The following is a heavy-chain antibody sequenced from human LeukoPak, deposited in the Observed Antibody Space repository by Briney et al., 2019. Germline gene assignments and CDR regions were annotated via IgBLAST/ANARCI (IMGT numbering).Heavy chain of an antibody. Sequence: GGSLRLSCAASGFTFSSYAMSWVRQAPGMGLEWVSIISGSGGSTYYADSVKGRFTISRDNSKNTLYLQMNSLRAEDTAVYYCAKDGGGHRFDCWGRGTLVTVSS. CDR1: GFTFSSYA. V-gene: IGHV3-23*01. CDR3: AKDGGGHRFDC. CDR2: ISGSGGST. D-gene: IGHD3-16*01. J-gene: IGHJ4*02.